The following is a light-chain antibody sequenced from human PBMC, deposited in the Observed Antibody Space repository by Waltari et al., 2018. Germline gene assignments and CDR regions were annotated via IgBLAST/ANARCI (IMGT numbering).Light chain of an antibody. Sequence: IVLTQHPATLSLSPRERATLSCRASQSVSSYLAWYQQKPGQAPRLLIYDASNRATGIPARFSGSGSGTDFTLTISSLEPEDFAVYYCQQRSNWPPWTFGQGTKVEIK. V-gene: IGKV3-11*01. J-gene: IGKJ1*01. CDR1: QSVSSY. CDR3: QQRSNWPPWT. CDR2: DAS.